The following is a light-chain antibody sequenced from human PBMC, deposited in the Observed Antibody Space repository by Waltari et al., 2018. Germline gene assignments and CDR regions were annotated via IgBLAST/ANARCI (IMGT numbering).Light chain of an antibody. CDR1: QGICNY. CDR3: QKYNSARIT. CDR2: AAS. V-gene: IGKV1-27*01. Sequence: DIQMTQSPSSLSASVGDRVTITCRASQGICNYLAWSQQKPGKVPKLLIYAASPVQSGVPSRFSGSGSGTDFTLTISSLQPEDVATYYCQKYNSARITFGQGTRLEIK. J-gene: IGKJ5*01.